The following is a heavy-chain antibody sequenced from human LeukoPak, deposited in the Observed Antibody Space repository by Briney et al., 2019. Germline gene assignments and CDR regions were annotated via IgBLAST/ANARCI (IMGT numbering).Heavy chain of an antibody. CDR2: TRYDGNNN. V-gene: IGHV3-30*02. J-gene: IGHJ4*02. Sequence: GGSLRLSCAASGFTFNDYGMNWVRLAPGKGLEWVAFTRYDGNNNYYADSVKGRFTISRDNSKNTLFLQMNGLRDEDTAIYYCAKLLGFGDYSPYLGSWGQGTLVTVSS. D-gene: IGHD4-17*01. CDR3: AKLLGFGDYSPYLGS. CDR1: GFTFNDYG.